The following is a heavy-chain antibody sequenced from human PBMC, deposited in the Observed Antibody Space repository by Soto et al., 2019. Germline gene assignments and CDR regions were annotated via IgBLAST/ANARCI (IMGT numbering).Heavy chain of an antibody. J-gene: IGHJ4*02. V-gene: IGHV3-33*01. CDR1: GFTFSSYG. D-gene: IGHD1-26*01. Sequence: QVQLVESGGGVVQPGRSLRLSCAASGFTFSSYGMHWVRQAPGKGLEWVAVIWYDGSNKYYADSVKGRFTISRDNSKNTLYLQMNSLRAEDTAVYYCARWGELPPSYYFDYWGQGTLVTVSS. CDR3: ARWGELPPSYYFDY. CDR2: IWYDGSNK.